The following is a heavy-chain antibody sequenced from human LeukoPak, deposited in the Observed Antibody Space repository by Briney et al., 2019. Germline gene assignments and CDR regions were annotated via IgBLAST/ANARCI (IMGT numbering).Heavy chain of an antibody. CDR2: VYYSGAT. V-gene: IGHV4-31*03. CDR1: GGSISNGGYY. CDR3: ARGLPYYYDSSGYQRGYYYYYYMDV. J-gene: IGHJ6*03. D-gene: IGHD3-22*01. Sequence: SETLSLTCTVSGGSISNGGYYWNWIRQHPGKGLEWIGYVYYSGATFYNAPLQSRVTISVDTSKNQFSLKLSSVTAADTAVYYCARGLPYYYDSSGYQRGYYYYYYMDVWGKGTTVTVSS.